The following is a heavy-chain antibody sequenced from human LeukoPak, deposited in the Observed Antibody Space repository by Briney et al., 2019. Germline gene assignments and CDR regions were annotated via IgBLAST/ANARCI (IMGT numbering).Heavy chain of an antibody. CDR1: GGSISSYY. V-gene: IGHV4-59*01. J-gene: IGHJ4*02. Sequence: NPSETLSLTCTVSGGSISSYYWSWIRQPPGKGLEWIGYIYYSGSTNYNPSLKSRVTISVDTSKNQFSLKLSSVTAADTAVYYCARDPPGERNYWGQGTLVTVSS. D-gene: IGHD2-21*01. CDR3: ARDPPGERNY. CDR2: IYYSGST.